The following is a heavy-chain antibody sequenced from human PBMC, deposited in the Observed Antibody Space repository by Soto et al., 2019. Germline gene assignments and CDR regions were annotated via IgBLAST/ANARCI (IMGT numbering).Heavy chain of an antibody. CDR1: GGSISSDY. CDR3: ASHYRRRGWEWATEPLFDY. J-gene: IGHJ4*02. V-gene: IGHV4-59*01. D-gene: IGHD6-19*01. CDR2: IYYSGST. Sequence: TLSLTGTVSGGSISSDYWSWIRQPPCKGPEWIGYIYYSGSTNYNPSLKSRVTISVDTSKNQFSLKLSSVTAADTAVYYCASHYRRRGWEWATEPLFDYWGQGTLVTVSS.